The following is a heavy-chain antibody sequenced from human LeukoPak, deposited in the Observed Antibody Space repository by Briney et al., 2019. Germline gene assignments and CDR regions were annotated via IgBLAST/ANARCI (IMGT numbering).Heavy chain of an antibody. Sequence: GGTLRLSCAASGFTFSSHGMSWVRQAPGKGLEWVSTISGSGDNTYYADSVKGRFTISRDNSKNTLYLQMNSLRAEDTAVYYCARSMVTIPIPGGYWGQGTLVTVSS. J-gene: IGHJ4*02. CDR1: GFTFSSHG. D-gene: IGHD5-24*01. CDR3: ARSMVTIPIPGGY. CDR2: ISGSGDNT. V-gene: IGHV3-23*01.